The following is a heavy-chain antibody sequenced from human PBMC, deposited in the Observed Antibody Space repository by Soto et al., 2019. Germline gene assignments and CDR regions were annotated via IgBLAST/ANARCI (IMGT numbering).Heavy chain of an antibody. CDR2: IIPFFGTA. D-gene: IGHD3-16*01. Sequence: QVQLVQSGAEVKETGSSVKVSCKTSGGTFSTFGISWVRQAPGQGLEWMGGIIPFFGTAEYSQKFEDRITITADESTNTVYMELRSLTSEDTAIYYCARTAPMDAGDKYYYDFWGQGALVTVSS. CDR3: ARTAPMDAGDKYYYDF. V-gene: IGHV1-69*01. CDR1: GGTFSTFG. J-gene: IGHJ4*02.